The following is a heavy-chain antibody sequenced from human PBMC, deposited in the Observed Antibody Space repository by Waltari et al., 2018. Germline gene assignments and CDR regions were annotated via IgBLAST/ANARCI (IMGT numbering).Heavy chain of an antibody. J-gene: IGHJ4*02. Sequence: QLQLQESGPGLVKPSETLSLTCTVSGGSISSRSYYWGWIRQPPGKGLEWIGSIYYSGSTYYNPSLKSRVTISVDTSKNQFSLKLSSVTAADTAVYYCARLGAAYSFYFDYWGQGTLVTVSS. CDR1: GGSISSRSYY. D-gene: IGHD2-15*01. CDR2: IYYSGST. V-gene: IGHV4-39*07. CDR3: ARLGAAYSFYFDY.